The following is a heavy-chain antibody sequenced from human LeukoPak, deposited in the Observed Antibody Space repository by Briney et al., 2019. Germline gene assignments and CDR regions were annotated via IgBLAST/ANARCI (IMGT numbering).Heavy chain of an antibody. CDR1: GGSFSGYY. J-gene: IGHJ5*02. Sequence: SETLSLTCAVYGGSFSGYYWSWIRQPPGKGLEWIGEINHSGSTNYNPSLESRVTISVDTSKNQISLKLSSVTAADTAVYYCARAHDFWSGYYKKGRWFDPWGQGTLVTVSS. CDR2: INHSGST. D-gene: IGHD3-3*01. CDR3: ARAHDFWSGYYKKGRWFDP. V-gene: IGHV4-34*01.